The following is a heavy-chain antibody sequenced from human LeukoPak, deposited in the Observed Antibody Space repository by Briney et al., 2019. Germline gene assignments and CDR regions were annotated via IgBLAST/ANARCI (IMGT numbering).Heavy chain of an antibody. V-gene: IGHV4-59*01. CDR2: IYYSGRT. CDR1: DGSISSYY. Sequence: KSSESLSLTCSVSDGSISSYYWSWIRQPPAKGLEWIGYIYYSGRTSYNPSLKSRVTISVDTSKNQFSLRVSSVTAADTAVYYCARGQKDRSGYTVTELGSGYFDYWGQGTLVTVAS. CDR3: ARGQKDRSGYTVTELGSGYFDY. D-gene: IGHD5-18*01. J-gene: IGHJ4*02.